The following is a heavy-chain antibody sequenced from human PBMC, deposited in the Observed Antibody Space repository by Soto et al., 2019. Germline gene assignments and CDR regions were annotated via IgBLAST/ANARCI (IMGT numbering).Heavy chain of an antibody. CDR1: GYTFTSYG. J-gene: IGHJ5*02. Sequence: VASVKVSCKASGYTFTSYGISWVRQAPGQGLEWMGWISAYNGNTKYTQKLQGRVTMTTDTSTSTGYMELRSLRSDDTAVYFCARGGRELSGYYVRAPDHWGQGTLVTVSS. CDR2: ISAYNGNT. D-gene: IGHD3-22*01. V-gene: IGHV1-18*01. CDR3: ARGGRELSGYYVRAPDH.